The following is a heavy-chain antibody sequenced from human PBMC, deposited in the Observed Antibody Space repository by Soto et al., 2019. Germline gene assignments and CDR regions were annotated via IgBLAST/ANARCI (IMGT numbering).Heavy chain of an antibody. V-gene: IGHV4-34*01. Sequence: SKTLSRTCAVYGGPLVPEYWSWSRQSPGKGLEWIGEVRYSGSTNYNPSLRSRVTVSVDMSRNQFSLKLTSMTAADTAVYYCARGGTSPTRFDPWGPGTLVTVSS. CDR2: VRYSGST. J-gene: IGHJ5*02. CDR1: GGPLVPEY. CDR3: ARGGTSPTRFDP.